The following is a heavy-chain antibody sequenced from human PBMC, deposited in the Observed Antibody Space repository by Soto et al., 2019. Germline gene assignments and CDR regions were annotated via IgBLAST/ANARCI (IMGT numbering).Heavy chain of an antibody. Sequence: QVQLVESGGGVVKPGGSLRLSCAASGFTFSGYYMSWIRQAPGKGLEWVSYMSSSGSSIYYADSVKGRFTISRDNAKNSLFLQMNSLTAEDAGVYYCARRDDSETFDIWGRGTAVNVSS. J-gene: IGHJ3*02. D-gene: IGHD5-18*01. V-gene: IGHV3-11*01. CDR1: GFTFSGYY. CDR3: ARRDDSETFDI. CDR2: MSSSGSSI.